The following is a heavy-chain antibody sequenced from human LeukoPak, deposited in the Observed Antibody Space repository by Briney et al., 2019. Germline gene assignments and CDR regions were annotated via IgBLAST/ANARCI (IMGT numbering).Heavy chain of an antibody. J-gene: IGHJ4*02. CDR2: ISGSGTST. V-gene: IGHV3-23*01. CDR3: AKGNYDILTGYLYYFDY. Sequence: PGGSLRLSCAASGFTFSSYSMNWVRQAPGKGLEWVSAISGSGTSTYYADSVKGRFTISRDNSKNTLYLQMNSLRAEDTAVYYCAKGNYDILTGYLYYFDYWGQGTLVTVSS. CDR1: GFTFSSYS. D-gene: IGHD3-9*01.